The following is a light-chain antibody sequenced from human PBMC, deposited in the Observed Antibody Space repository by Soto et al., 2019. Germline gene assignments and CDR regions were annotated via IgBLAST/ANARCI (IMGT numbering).Light chain of an antibody. CDR3: QQYKNDSQWT. J-gene: IGKJ1*01. CDR1: ESINNW. V-gene: IGKV1-5*01. Sequence: IQLNLSPSTLSATVGDRVTITCRASESINNWLAWLQQKPGRAPKVLIFDASTLESGVPSRFSGSKSGTEFTLAISSLQPDDSATYYCQQYKNDSQWTFGQGTKVDIK. CDR2: DAS.